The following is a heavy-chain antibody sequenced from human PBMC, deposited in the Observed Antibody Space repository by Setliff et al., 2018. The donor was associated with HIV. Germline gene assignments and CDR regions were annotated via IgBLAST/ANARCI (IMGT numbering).Heavy chain of an antibody. D-gene: IGHD6-19*01. CDR1: GGSITNSNW. CDR2: VYHTGST. CDR3: AMAVADRGVYYLDY. J-gene: IGHJ4*01. Sequence: SETLSLTCAVSGGSITNSNWWSWVRQSPGKRPEWIGEVYHTGSTNYNPSLKSRVTISIDRSKNHFSLKLSSVTAADTAVYYCAMAVADRGVYYLDYWGQGTLVTVSS. V-gene: IGHV4-4*02.